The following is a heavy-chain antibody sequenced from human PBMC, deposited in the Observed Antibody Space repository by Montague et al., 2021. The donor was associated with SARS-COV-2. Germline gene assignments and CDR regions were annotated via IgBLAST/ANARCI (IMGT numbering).Heavy chain of an antibody. CDR2: IWFDGRKK. D-gene: IGHD3-9*01. V-gene: IGHV3-33*01. Sequence: SLRLSCAASGFSFRHYGMNWVRQAPGKGLEWVVVIWFDGRKKYYADSVEGRFTVSRDNSKNTLYLEMNSLRAEDTGVYYCARDRLDILSPGRGMDVWGQGTTVTVSS. CDR1: GFSFRHYG. J-gene: IGHJ6*02. CDR3: ARDRLDILSPGRGMDV.